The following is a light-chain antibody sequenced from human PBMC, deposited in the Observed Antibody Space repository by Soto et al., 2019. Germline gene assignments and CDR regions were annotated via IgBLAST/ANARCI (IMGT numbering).Light chain of an antibody. V-gene: IGLV1-44*01. CDR3: AAWDDSPHGVV. Sequence: QSALTQPPSASGTPGQRVTISCSGSSSNIGSNTVNWYQQLPGTAPKLLIYSNVQRPSGVPDRFSASKSGSSASLAISGLQSEDEADYYCAAWDDSPHGVVFGGGTKLTVL. J-gene: IGLJ2*01. CDR1: SSNIGSNT. CDR2: SNV.